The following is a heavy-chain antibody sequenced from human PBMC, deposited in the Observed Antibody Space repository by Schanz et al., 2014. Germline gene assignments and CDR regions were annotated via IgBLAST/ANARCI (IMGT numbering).Heavy chain of an antibody. CDR3: ARDPQYYYSSGRDY. V-gene: IGHV1-69*08. Sequence: QVQLVQSGAEVKKPGSSVKVSCKASGGTFRSYTVSWVRQAPGQGLEWMGRITPTLGKVDYAQKFQGRVTITADISTSTAYMELISLTSEDTAVYYCARDPQYYYSSGRDYWGQGTLVTVST. D-gene: IGHD3-10*01. CDR2: ITPTLGKV. CDR1: GGTFRSYT. J-gene: IGHJ4*02.